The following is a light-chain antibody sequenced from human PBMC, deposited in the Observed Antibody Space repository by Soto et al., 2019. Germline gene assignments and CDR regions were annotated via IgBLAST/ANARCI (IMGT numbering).Light chain of an antibody. CDR1: SSDVGGYNY. CDR2: DVS. Sequence: QSVLTQPASVSGSPGQSITISCTGTSSDVGGYNYVSWYQQHPVKAPKLMIYDVSNRHSGVSNRFSGSKSGNTASLTISGLQADVEADYYCSSYTSSSTVVFGGGNKLTVL. CDR3: SSYTSSSTVV. V-gene: IGLV2-14*01. J-gene: IGLJ2*01.